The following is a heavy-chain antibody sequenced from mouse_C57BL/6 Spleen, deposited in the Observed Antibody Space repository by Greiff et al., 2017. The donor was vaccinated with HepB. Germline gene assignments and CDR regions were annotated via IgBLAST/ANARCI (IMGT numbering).Heavy chain of an antibody. CDR3: ARGVMGVYYYAMDY. Sequence: VQLQQSGAELARPGASVKLSCKASGYTFTSYGISWVKQRTGQGLEWIGEIYPRSGNTYYNEKFKGKATVTADKSSSTAYMKLRRLTSEDSAVYFCARGVMGVYYYAMDYWGKGTSVTVSS. J-gene: IGHJ4*01. CDR1: GYTFTSYG. V-gene: IGHV1-81*01. D-gene: IGHD2-5*01. CDR2: IYPRSGNT.